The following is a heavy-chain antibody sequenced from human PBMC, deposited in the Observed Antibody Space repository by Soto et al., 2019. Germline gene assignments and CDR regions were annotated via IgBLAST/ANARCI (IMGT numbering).Heavy chain of an antibody. J-gene: IGHJ4*02. Sequence: PSETLSLTCDVYGGSFSDCSWTWIRQPPGKALEWIHKINDIAITHYPPSLERGVTIARDMSRNRFPLKLSSVTAGHTAVYYCARGSHKFPSYDSSGFYHYVEYWCPGSLVTVSS. V-gene: IGHV4-34*01. CDR2: INDIAIT. CDR3: ARGSHKFPSYDSSGFYHYVEY. D-gene: IGHD3-22*01. CDR1: GGSFSDCS.